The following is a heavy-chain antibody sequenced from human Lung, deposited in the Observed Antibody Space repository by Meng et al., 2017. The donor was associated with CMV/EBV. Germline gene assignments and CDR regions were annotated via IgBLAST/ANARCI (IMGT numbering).Heavy chain of an antibody. CDR2: IYPGDSDT. V-gene: IGHV5-51*01. CDR3: ARQVVPAAKANYYYYYGMDV. J-gene: IGHJ6*02. Sequence: GGSLRLXCKGSGYSFTSYWIGWVRQMPGKGLEWMGIIYPGDSDTRYSPSFQGQVTTSADKSISTAYLQWSSLKASDTAMYYCARQVVPAAKANYYYYYGMDVWGQGTTVTVSS. D-gene: IGHD2-2*01. CDR1: GYSFTSYW.